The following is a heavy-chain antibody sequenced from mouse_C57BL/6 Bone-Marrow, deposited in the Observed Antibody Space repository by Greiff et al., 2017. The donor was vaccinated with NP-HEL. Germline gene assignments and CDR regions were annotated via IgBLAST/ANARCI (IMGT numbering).Heavy chain of an antibody. Sequence: EVQLVESGPGLVKPSQSLSLTCSVTGYSITSGYYWNWIRQFPGNKLEWMGYISYDGSNNYNPSLKNRISITRDTSKNQFFLKLNSVTTEDTATYYCARGGYDEGYFDYWGQGTTLTVSS. CDR2: ISYDGSN. V-gene: IGHV3-6*01. CDR1: GYSITSGYY. D-gene: IGHD2-2*01. CDR3: ARGGYDEGYFDY. J-gene: IGHJ2*01.